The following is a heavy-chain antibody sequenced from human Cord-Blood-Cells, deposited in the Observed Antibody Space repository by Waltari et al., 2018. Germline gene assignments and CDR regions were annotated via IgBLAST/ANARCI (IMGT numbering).Heavy chain of an antibody. CDR3: ARGPYDSSGYYFYY. Sequence: QVQLQQWGAGLLKPSETLSLTCAGYGGSFSGYSWSWIRQPPGTGLEWIGEINHSGSTNYNPSLKSRVTISVDTSKNQFSLKLSSVTAADTAVYYCARGPYDSSGYYFYYWGQGTLVTVSS. V-gene: IGHV4-34*01. J-gene: IGHJ4*02. CDR2: INHSGST. D-gene: IGHD3-22*01. CDR1: GGSFSGYS.